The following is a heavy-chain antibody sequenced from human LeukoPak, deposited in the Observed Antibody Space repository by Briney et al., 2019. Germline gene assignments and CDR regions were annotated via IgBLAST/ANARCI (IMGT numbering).Heavy chain of an antibody. V-gene: IGHV3-15*01. J-gene: IGHJ4*02. CDR1: GFTFNNAW. CDR2: INYKSYGGTA. CDR3: AKASAGSSWYLGDDY. D-gene: IGHD6-13*01. Sequence: GGSLRLSCAVSGFTFNNAWMSWVRQAPGKGLEWVGRINYKSYGGTADYAAPVKGRFTISRDDSKDTLYLQMNSLRAEDTAVYYCAKASAGSSWYLGDDYWGQGTLVTVSS.